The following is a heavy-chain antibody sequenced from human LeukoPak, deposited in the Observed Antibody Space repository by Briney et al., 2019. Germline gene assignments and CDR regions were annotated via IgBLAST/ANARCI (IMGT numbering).Heavy chain of an antibody. Sequence: ASVTVSCTASGYTCTSYYMHWVRQAPGQGLEWVGIINPSGGSTSYAQKFQGRVTMTRDTSTSTVYMELSSLRSEGTAVYYCARDGYSSGPSDYWGQGTLVTVSS. D-gene: IGHD6-19*01. V-gene: IGHV1-46*01. CDR1: GYTCTSYY. CDR3: ARDGYSSGPSDY. J-gene: IGHJ4*02. CDR2: INPSGGST.